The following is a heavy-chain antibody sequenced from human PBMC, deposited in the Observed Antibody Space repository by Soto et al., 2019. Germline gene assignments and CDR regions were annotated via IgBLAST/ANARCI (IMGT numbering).Heavy chain of an antibody. CDR3: ATLWGQD. V-gene: IGHV4-39*01. J-gene: IGHJ4*02. Sequence: QLQLQESGPGLVKPSETLSLTCTVSGGSISSSSYYWGWIRQTTGKGLAWIGRIYYSGSTYYNPSLKSRVSISGDTSKSQFSLKLRSVTAADTAVYYCATLWGQDWGQGTLVTVSS. CDR1: GGSISSSSYY. CDR2: IYYSGST. D-gene: IGHD3-10*01.